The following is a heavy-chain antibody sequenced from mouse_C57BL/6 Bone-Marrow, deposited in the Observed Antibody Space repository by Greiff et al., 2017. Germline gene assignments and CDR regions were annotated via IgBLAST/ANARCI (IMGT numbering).Heavy chain of an antibody. CDR3: GATVVATDY. V-gene: IGHV1-76*01. CDR2: IYPGSGNT. Sequence: VQLQQSGAELVRPGASVKLSCKASGYTFTDYYINWVKQRPGQGLEWIARIYPGSGNTYYNEKFKGKATLTAEKSSSTAYMQLSSLTSEDSAVYFCGATVVATDYWGKGTTLTVSS. CDR1: GYTFTDYY. D-gene: IGHD1-1*01. J-gene: IGHJ2*01.